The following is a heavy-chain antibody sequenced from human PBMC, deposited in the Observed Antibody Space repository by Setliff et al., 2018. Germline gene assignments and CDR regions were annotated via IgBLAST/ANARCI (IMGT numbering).Heavy chain of an antibody. V-gene: IGHV1-46*01. CDR3: ARERAGGRGFTFGAIYYYYGMDV. CDR1: GYTFTSYY. D-gene: IGHD3-16*01. CDR2: INPKNGGA. Sequence: GASVKVSCKASGYTFTSYYIHWVRQAPGQGLEWMGVINPKNGGATYPQNLQGRVTMTRDTSMSTVCMELSSLRFEDTAVYYCARERAGGRGFTFGAIYYYYGMDVWGQGTTVTVSS. J-gene: IGHJ6*02.